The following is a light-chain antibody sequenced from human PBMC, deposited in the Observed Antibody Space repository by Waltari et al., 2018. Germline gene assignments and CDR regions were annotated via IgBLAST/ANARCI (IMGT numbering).Light chain of an antibody. CDR3: CSYTSGTTLV. V-gene: IGLV2-23*01. J-gene: IGLJ2*01. CDR2: EGS. Sequence: QSALTQPASVSGSPGQSITISCSGTSSAVGSYNLVSWYQQHPGKAPKLIIYEGSRRPSGVSNRFSASKSGNTASLTISGLQPEDEGDYYCCSYTSGTTLVFGGGTKLTVL. CDR1: SSAVGSYNL.